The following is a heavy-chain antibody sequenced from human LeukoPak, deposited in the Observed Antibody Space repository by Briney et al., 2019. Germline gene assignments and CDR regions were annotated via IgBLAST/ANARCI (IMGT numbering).Heavy chain of an antibody. J-gene: IGHJ4*02. CDR3: ARDRGYGDLYALFDY. CDR2: IKQDGSEK. D-gene: IGHD4-17*01. V-gene: IGHV3-7*01. Sequence: GGSLRLSCAASGFTFSSYWMSWVRQAPGKGLEWVANIKQDGSEKYYVDSVKGRFTISRDNAKNSLYLQMNSLRAEDTAVYYCARDRGYGDLYALFDYWGQGTLVTVSS. CDR1: GFTFSSYW.